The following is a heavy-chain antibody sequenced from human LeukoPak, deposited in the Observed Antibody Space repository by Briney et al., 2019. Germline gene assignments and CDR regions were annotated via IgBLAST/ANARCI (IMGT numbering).Heavy chain of an antibody. CDR1: GYTLTSYG. CDR3: ARDLWGSTMVRGVPHYYMDV. Sequence: ASVTVSYKASGYTLTSYGISWVRQAPGQGGEWMGWISVYNGNTNYAQKLQGRVTMTTDTSTSTAYMELRSLRSDDTAVYYCARDLWGSTMVRGVPHYYMDVWGKGTTVTVSS. CDR2: ISVYNGNT. J-gene: IGHJ6*03. V-gene: IGHV1-18*01. D-gene: IGHD3-10*01.